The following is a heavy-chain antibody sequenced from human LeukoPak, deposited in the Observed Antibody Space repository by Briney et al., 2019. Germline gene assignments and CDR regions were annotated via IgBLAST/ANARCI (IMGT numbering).Heavy chain of an antibody. CDR2: IWYDGSNK. J-gene: IGHJ4*02. Sequence: GGSLRLSCAASGFTFSSYGMHWVRQAPGKGLEWVAVIWYDGSNKYYADSVKGRFTISRDNSKNTLYLQMNSLRAENTAVYYCAKEAYIEMATITPDYWGQGTLVTVSS. V-gene: IGHV3-33*06. CDR3: AKEAYIEMATITPDY. D-gene: IGHD5-24*01. CDR1: GFTFSSYG.